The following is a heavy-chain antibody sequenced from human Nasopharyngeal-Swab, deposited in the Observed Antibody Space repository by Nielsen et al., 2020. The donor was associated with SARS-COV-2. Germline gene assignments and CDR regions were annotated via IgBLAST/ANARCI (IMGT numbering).Heavy chain of an antibody. V-gene: IGHV3-73*01. CDR2: IRSKGNSYAT. CDR3: TRCGGSCYTGKDY. Sequence: GESLKISCAASGFIFSDSAIHWVRQASGKGLDWVGRIRSKGNSYATEYAASVEGRFTISRDDSKNTAYLQMNSLITEDTAVYYCTRCGGSCYTGKDYWGQGTLVNVSS. J-gene: IGHJ4*02. CDR1: GFIFSDSA. D-gene: IGHD2-15*01.